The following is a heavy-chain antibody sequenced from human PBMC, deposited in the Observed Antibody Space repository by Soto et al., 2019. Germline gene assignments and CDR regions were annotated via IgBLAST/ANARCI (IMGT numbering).Heavy chain of an antibody. D-gene: IGHD5-12*01. V-gene: IGHV3-23*01. CDR3: AKDHVTTIHGPLGAFDI. J-gene: IGHJ3*02. CDR2: ISGSGGST. CDR1: GFTFSIYA. Sequence: PGGSLRLSCAASGFTFSIYAISWVRQAPGKGLEWVPAISGSGGSTYYADSVKGRFTISRDNSKNTLYLQMNSLRAEDTAVYYCAKDHVTTIHGPLGAFDIWGQGTMVTVSS.